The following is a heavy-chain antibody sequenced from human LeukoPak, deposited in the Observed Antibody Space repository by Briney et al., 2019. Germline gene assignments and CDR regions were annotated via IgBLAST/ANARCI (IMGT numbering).Heavy chain of an antibody. CDR2: INPNSGGT. J-gene: IGHJ6*02. Sequence: ASVTVSCTASGYTFTGYYMHWVRRAPGQGLEWMGWINPNSGGTNYAQNFQGRVTMARDTSISAAYMDLSRLRFDDTAVYYCARDIGVRSRSSYGVDVWGQGTMVTVSS. CDR3: ARDIGVRSRSSYGVDV. CDR1: GYTFTGYY. D-gene: IGHD3-10*01. V-gene: IGHV1-2*02.